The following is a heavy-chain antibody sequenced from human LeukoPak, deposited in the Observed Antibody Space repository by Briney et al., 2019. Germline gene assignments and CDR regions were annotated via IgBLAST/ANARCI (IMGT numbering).Heavy chain of an antibody. J-gene: IGHJ4*02. CDR1: GYTLTELS. V-gene: IGHV1-24*01. Sequence: ASVKVSCKVSGYTLTELSMHWVRQAPGKGLEWMGGFDPEDGETIYAQKFQGRVTMTEDTSTDTAYMELSSLRSEDTAVYYCATEEIVGATIGSDRLDYWGQGTLVTVSS. CDR3: ATEEIVGATIGSDRLDY. CDR2: FDPEDGET. D-gene: IGHD1-26*01.